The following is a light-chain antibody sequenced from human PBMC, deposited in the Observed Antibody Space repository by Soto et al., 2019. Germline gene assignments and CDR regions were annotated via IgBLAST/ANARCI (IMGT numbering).Light chain of an antibody. CDR1: QSVRSN. CDR3: QQYNNWPPLT. J-gene: IGKJ4*01. CDR2: GAS. Sequence: IVMTQFPATLSVFPGERATLSCRASQSVRSNLDWYQQKPGQAPRLLIYGASTRATGIPARFSGSGSGTEFTLTISSLQSEDFTVYYCQQYNNWPPLTFGGGTKVDI. V-gene: IGKV3-15*01.